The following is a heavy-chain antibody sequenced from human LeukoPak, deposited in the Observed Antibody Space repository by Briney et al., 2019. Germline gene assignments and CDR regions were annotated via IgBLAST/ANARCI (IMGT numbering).Heavy chain of an antibody. D-gene: IGHD5-12*01. CDR2: ISYSGNT. CDR3: ARALTSGYDRTHAFDI. CDR1: GASISSDY. Sequence: PSETLSLTCTVSGASISSDYWSWIRQPPGKGLEWIGYISYSGNTNYNPSIKSRATTSGDTSKNQFSLKLSSVTAADTAVYYCARALTSGYDRTHAFDIWGQGTMVTVSS. V-gene: IGHV4-59*01. J-gene: IGHJ3*02.